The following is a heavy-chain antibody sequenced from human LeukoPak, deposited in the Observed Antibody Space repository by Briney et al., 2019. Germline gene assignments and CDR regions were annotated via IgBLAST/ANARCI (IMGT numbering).Heavy chain of an antibody. Sequence: GGSLRLSCAASGFTFSNYGMHRVRQAPGKGPEWVAVLSYDGSNDYYADSVKGRFTISRDNAKNSLYLQMNSLRAEDTAVYYCARELRYFDWSEDYYYGMDVWGQGTTVTVSS. CDR3: ARELRYFDWSEDYYYGMDV. V-gene: IGHV3-30*03. CDR1: GFTFSNYG. D-gene: IGHD3-9*01. CDR2: LSYDGSND. J-gene: IGHJ6*02.